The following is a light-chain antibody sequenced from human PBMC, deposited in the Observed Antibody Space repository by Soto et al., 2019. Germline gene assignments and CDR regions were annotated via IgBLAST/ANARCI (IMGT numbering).Light chain of an antibody. CDR3: ATWDGSLPGEV. V-gene: IGLV1-51*01. J-gene: IGLJ2*01. CDR1: SSNIGNNY. CDR2: DNN. Sequence: QSVLTQSPSVSAAPGQQVTISCSGSSSNIGNNYVSWSQQVPGTAPKLLIYDNNKRPSGIPDRFSGSKSGTSGTLDITGLQTGDEADYYCATWDGSLPGEVFGGGTKLTVL.